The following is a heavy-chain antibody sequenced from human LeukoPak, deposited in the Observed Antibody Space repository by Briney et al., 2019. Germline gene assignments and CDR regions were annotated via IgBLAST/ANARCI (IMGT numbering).Heavy chain of an antibody. D-gene: IGHD2-15*01. Sequence: GSSVKVSCKASGGTFSSYAISWVRQAPGQGLEWMGGIIPIFGTANYAQKFQGRVTITADESTSTAYMELSSLRSEDTAVYYCARGPPGYCSGGSSYFEGYYYGMDVWGQGTTVTVSS. J-gene: IGHJ6*02. CDR1: GGTFSSYA. CDR2: IIPIFGTA. CDR3: ARGPPGYCSGGSSYFEGYYYGMDV. V-gene: IGHV1-69*01.